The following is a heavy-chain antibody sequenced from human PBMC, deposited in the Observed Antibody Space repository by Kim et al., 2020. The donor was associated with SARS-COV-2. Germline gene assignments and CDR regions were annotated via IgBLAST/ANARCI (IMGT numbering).Heavy chain of an antibody. Sequence: YAQKLQGRRSMTTDTSTTTVYMELRSLRSDDTAVYYCAGDWASGSYRFDYWGQGTLVTVSS. CDR3: AGDWASGSYRFDY. D-gene: IGHD3-10*01. V-gene: IGHV1-18*01. J-gene: IGHJ4*02.